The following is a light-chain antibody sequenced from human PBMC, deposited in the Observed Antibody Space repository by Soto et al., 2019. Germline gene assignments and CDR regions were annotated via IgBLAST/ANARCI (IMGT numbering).Light chain of an antibody. J-gene: IGKJ1*01. V-gene: IGKV3-20*01. CDR3: QQYGSSPRT. CDR1: QTVSSNY. CDR2: GAS. Sequence: EIVMTQSPATLSVSPGERATLSRRASQTVSSNYLAWYQQRPGQAPRLIIYGASSRATGIPDRFSGSGSGTDFTLTISRLEPEDFAVYYCQQYGSSPRTFGQGTKVDIK.